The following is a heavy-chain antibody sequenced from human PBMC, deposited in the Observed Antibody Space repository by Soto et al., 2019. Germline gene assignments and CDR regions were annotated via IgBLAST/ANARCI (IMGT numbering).Heavy chain of an antibody. D-gene: IGHD2-15*01. CDR1: GFTFSSYG. V-gene: IGHV3-30*18. CDR2: ISYDGSNK. Sequence: PGGALRLSCAASGFTFSSYGMHWVRQAPGKGLEWVAVISYDGSNKYYADSVKGRFTISRDNSKNTLYLQMNSLRAEDTAVYYCAKDTQGATPYFQHWGQGTLVTVSS. J-gene: IGHJ1*01. CDR3: AKDTQGATPYFQH.